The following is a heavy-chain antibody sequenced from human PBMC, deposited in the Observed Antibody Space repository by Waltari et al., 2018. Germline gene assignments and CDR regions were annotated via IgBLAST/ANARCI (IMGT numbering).Heavy chain of an antibody. Sequence: QVQLVQSGAEVKKPGASVTVSCKASGYTFTDYYVHWVRQAPGQGLEWMGRINANNGDTDYAQKVQGRVTMTRDTSLDTADMELSRLRSDDTAEYYCAKGGPAIFGVLNTKRFDCWGQGTPVTVSS. J-gene: IGHJ4*02. CDR1: GYTFTDYY. CDR2: INANNGDT. D-gene: IGHD3-3*01. V-gene: IGHV1-2*06. CDR3: AKGGPAIFGVLNTKRFDC.